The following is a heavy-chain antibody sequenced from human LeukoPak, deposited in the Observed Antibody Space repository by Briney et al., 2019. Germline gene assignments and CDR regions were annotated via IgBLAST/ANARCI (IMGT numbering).Heavy chain of an antibody. CDR3: ARGVVVPAAYDY. CDR2: IIPILGIA. D-gene: IGHD2-2*01. J-gene: IGHJ4*02. CDR1: GGTFSSYA. Sequence: SVKVSCKASGGTFSSYAISWVRQAPGQGLEWMGRIIPILGIANYAQKFQGRVTITADKSTSTAYMELSSLRSEDTAVYYCARGVVVPAAYDYWGQGTLVTVSS. V-gene: IGHV1-69*04.